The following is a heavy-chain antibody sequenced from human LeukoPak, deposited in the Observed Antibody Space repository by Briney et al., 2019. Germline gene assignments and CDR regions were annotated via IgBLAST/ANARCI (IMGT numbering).Heavy chain of an antibody. CDR3: AKDRYSSGWYDYFDY. D-gene: IGHD6-19*01. Sequence: PGGSLRLSCAASGFTFSSYAMSWVRQAPGKGLEWVSAISGSGGSTYYADSVTGRFTISRDNSKNTLYLQMNSLRAEDTAVYYCAKDRYSSGWYDYFDYWGQGTLVTVSS. CDR1: GFTFSSYA. CDR2: ISGSGGST. J-gene: IGHJ4*02. V-gene: IGHV3-23*01.